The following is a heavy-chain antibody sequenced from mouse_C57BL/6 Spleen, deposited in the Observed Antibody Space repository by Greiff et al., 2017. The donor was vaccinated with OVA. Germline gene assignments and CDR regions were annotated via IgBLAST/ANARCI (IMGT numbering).Heavy chain of an antibody. D-gene: IGHD1-1*01. Sequence: VQLQQSGAELVKPGASVKISCKASGYAFSSYWMNWVKQRPGKGLEWIGQIYPGDGDTNYNGKFKGKATLTADKSSSPAYMPLSSLTSEDSAVYFCARWGTTQGYYAMDYWGQGTSVTVSS. CDR2: IYPGDGDT. CDR1: GYAFSSYW. CDR3: ARWGTTQGYYAMDY. J-gene: IGHJ4*01. V-gene: IGHV1-80*01.